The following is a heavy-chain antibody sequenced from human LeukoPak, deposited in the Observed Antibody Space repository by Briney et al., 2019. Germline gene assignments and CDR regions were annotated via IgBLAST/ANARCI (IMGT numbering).Heavy chain of an antibody. CDR2: IKSKTDGGTT. CDR1: GFTFSNAW. D-gene: IGHD4-17*01. Sequence: PGGSLRLSCAASGFTFSNAWMSWVRQAPGKGLEWVGRIKSKTDGGTTDYAAPVKGRFTISRDDSKNTLYLQMNSLKTEDTAVYYCTTPWGYGDYPSHYWGQGTLVTVSS. CDR3: TTPWGYGDYPSHY. J-gene: IGHJ4*02. V-gene: IGHV3-15*01.